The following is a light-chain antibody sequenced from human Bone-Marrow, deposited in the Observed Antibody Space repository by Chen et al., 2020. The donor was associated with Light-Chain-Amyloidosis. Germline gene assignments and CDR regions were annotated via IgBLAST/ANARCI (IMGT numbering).Light chain of an antibody. J-gene: IGLJ1*01. CDR1: SSYIGINY. V-gene: IGLV1-47*01. CDR2: RNN. Sequence: QSVLTQPPSASGTPGQRVTISCSGASSYIGINYVYWYQHFPGPAPNLLIHRNNPPPSGVPVGFSASESCTSAFLAVSGLRSEDEAYYYCAAWDGSLSGYVFGTGTKVIVL. CDR3: AAWDGSLSGYV.